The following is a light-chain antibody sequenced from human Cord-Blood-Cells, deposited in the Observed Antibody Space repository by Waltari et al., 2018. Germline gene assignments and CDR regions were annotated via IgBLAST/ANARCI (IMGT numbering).Light chain of an antibody. CDR3: QQYYSTPLT. CDR2: WAS. Sequence: DILMTQSPDSLAVSLGERATINCQSSQSVLYSSNNKNYLAWYQQKPGQPPKLLIYWASTRQSGVPYRFSGSGSGTDFTLTISSLQAEDVAIYYCQQYYSTPLTFGGGTKVEIK. CDR1: QSVLYSSNNKNY. J-gene: IGKJ4*01. V-gene: IGKV4-1*01.